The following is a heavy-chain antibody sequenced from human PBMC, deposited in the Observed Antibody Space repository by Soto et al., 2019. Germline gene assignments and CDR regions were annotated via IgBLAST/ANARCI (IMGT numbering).Heavy chain of an antibody. D-gene: IGHD3-3*01. CDR3: ARSSGGNFGIIIEGSDWFDP. CDR2: INPHGGST. V-gene: IGHV1-46*01. J-gene: IGHJ5*02. Sequence: ASVKVSCKAPGDTFTSYYLNWVRQAPGQGLEWMGVINPHGGSTKYAQKFQGRITMTRDTSRSTVYMELSSLRSDDTAIYYCARSSGGNFGIIIEGSDWFDPWGQGTLVTVTS. CDR1: GDTFTSYY.